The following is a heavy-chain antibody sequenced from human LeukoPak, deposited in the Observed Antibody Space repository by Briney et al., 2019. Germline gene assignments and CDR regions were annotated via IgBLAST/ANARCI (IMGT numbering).Heavy chain of an antibody. V-gene: IGHV3-7*01. CDR1: GCIFSTYW. J-gene: IGHJ4*02. D-gene: IGHD3-10*01. CDR2: IKEDGSDK. CDR3: ARDLSPVVRASPMGY. Sequence: GGSLRLSCAASGCIFSTYWMAWVRQPPGKGLEWVATIKEDGSDKYHVDSVKGRFTISRDNAKNTLYLQMNSLRAEDTAVYYCARDLSPVVRASPMGYWGQGTLVTVSS.